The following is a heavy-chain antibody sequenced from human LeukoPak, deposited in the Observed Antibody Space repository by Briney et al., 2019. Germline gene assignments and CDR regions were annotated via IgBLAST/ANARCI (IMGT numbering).Heavy chain of an antibody. CDR3: ARVSVGATTFFDY. D-gene: IGHD1-26*01. CDR1: GGSISSSNW. CDR2: IYHSGST. Sequence: KPSETLSLTCAVSGGSISSSNWWSWVRQPPGKGLEWIGEIYHSGSTNYNPSLKSRVTISVDKSKNQFSLKLSSVTAADTAVYYCARVSVGATTFFDYWGQGTLVTVSS. J-gene: IGHJ4*02. V-gene: IGHV4-4*02.